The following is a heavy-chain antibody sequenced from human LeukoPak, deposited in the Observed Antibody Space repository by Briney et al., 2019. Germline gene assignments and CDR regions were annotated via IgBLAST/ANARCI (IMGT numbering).Heavy chain of an antibody. Sequence: GGSLRLSCAASGFTFSNYETNWVRQAPGKGLGWVSYISGSGSAIYYADSVKGRFTISRDNAKDSLYLQMNSLRAEDTAVYYCARVRSGYSHENYFDYWGQGTLVTVSS. V-gene: IGHV3-48*03. CDR1: GFTFSNYE. D-gene: IGHD5-18*01. CDR3: ARVRSGYSHENYFDY. CDR2: ISGSGSAI. J-gene: IGHJ4*02.